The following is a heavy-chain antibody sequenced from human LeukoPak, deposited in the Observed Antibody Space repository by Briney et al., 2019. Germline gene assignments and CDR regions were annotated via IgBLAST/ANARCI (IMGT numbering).Heavy chain of an antibody. Sequence: PGGSLRLSCAASGFTFSSYSMNWVRQAPGKGLEWVSSISSSSSYIYYAGSVKGRFTISRDNAKNSLYLQMNSLRAEDTAVYYCASNLPYVDTGYWGQGTLVTVSS. CDR1: GFTFSSYS. D-gene: IGHD5-18*01. CDR3: ASNLPYVDTGY. J-gene: IGHJ4*02. V-gene: IGHV3-21*01. CDR2: ISSSSSYI.